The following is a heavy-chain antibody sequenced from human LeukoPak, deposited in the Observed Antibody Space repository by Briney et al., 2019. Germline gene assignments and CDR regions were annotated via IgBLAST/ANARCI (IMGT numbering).Heavy chain of an antibody. D-gene: IGHD5-18*01. CDR3: ARDRAIQLFDY. CDR1: GFTFSSYS. CDR2: ITSSSSYI. Sequence: GGSLRLSCAASGFTFSSYSTNWVRQAPGKGLEWVSSITSSSSYIYFADSLKGRFTISRDSAKNSLYLQMNSLRAEDTAVYYCARDRAIQLFDYWGQGTLVTVSS. V-gene: IGHV3-21*01. J-gene: IGHJ4*02.